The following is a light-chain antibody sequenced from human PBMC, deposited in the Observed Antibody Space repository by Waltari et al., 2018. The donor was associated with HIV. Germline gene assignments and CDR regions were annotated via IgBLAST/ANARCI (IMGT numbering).Light chain of an antibody. CDR3: CSCPRSGIRYV. V-gene: IGLV2-23*02. J-gene: IGLJ1*01. CDR2: EVT. CDR1: SSTVGSDDL. Sequence: QSALTQPASVSGSPGQSIPISCTGTSSTVGSDDLVSWYQQHPGEAPKLIIYEVTKRPSGVSNLFAGSNAGNPACLTIAGHQAEDGADYYCCSCPRSGIRYVFGTGTKVTVL.